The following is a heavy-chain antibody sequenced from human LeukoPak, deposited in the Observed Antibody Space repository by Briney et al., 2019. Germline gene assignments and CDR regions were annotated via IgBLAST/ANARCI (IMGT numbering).Heavy chain of an antibody. CDR3: ARRIGYYFDY. D-gene: IGHD2-2*03. CDR2: INWNGGSI. CDR1: GFTFDDYG. J-gene: IGHJ4*02. V-gene: IGHV3-20*01. Sequence: GGSLRLSCAASGFTFDDYGMSWVRQAPGKGLEWVSGINWNGGSIGYADSVKGRFTISRDNAKNSLYLQMNSLRAEDTALYHCARRIGYYFDYWGQGTLVTVSS.